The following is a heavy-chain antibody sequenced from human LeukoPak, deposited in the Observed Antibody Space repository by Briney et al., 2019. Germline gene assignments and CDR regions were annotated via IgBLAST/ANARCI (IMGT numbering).Heavy chain of an antibody. D-gene: IGHD3-10*01. CDR2: ISYDGSNK. J-gene: IGHJ5*02. Sequence: PGGSLRLSCAASGFTFSSYAMHWVRQAPGKGLEWVAVISYDGSNKYYADSVKGRFTISRDNSKNTLYLQMNSLRPDDTAVYYCAKDYSKTSYYGSGTYYRPNWFDPWGQGTLVTVSS. CDR3: AKDYSKTSYYGSGTYYRPNWFDP. CDR1: GFTFSSYA. V-gene: IGHV3-30*04.